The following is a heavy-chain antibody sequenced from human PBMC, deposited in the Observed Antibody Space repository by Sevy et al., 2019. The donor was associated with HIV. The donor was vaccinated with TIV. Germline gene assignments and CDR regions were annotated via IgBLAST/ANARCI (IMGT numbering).Heavy chain of an antibody. CDR1: GFTFSDYY. CDR3: ARGDIPGRFLEWSNRYYYYGMDV. V-gene: IGHV3-11*01. Sequence: GGSLRLSCAASGFTFSDYYMSWIRRAPGKGLEWVSYISSSGSTIYYADSVKGRFTISRDNAKNSLYLQMNSLRAEDTAVYYCARGDIPGRFLEWSNRYYYYGMDVWGQGTTVTVSS. J-gene: IGHJ6*02. CDR2: ISSSGSTI. D-gene: IGHD3-3*01.